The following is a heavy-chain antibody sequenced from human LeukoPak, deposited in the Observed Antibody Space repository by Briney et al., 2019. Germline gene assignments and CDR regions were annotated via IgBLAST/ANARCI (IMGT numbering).Heavy chain of an antibody. CDR3: ARMVGLVSDF. V-gene: IGHV3-30-3*01. CDR2: ISYDGSNK. J-gene: IGHJ4*02. D-gene: IGHD3-10*01. Sequence: GRSLRLSCAASGFTFSSYAMHWVRQAPGKGLEWVAVISYDGSNKYHADSVKGRFTISRDNSKNTLYLQMNSLRAEDTAVYYCARMVGLVSDFWGQGTLVTVSS. CDR1: GFTFSSYA.